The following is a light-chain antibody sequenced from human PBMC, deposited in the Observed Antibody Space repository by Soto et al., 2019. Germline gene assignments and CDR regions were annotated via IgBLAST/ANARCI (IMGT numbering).Light chain of an antibody. CDR3: EAWDDSLNGVL. CDR2: SNN. V-gene: IGLV1-44*01. CDR1: TSNIDYNT. J-gene: IGLJ2*01. Sequence: QSVLTQPPSVSGAPGQRVTISCSGSTSNIDYNTVNWYQQVPGTAPRLLIFSNNQWPSGVPDRFSGSKSGTSASLAISGLQSEDEADYYCEAWDDSLNGVLFGGGTKLTVL.